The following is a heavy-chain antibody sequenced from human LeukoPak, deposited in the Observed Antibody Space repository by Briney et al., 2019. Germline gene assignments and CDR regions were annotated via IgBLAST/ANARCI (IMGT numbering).Heavy chain of an antibody. CDR2: INPHNVVS. V-gene: IGHV1-2*06. D-gene: IGHD1-26*01. CDR1: GYTFTGYY. J-gene: IGHJ3*02. Sequence: GASVKVSCKTSGYTFTGYYIHWVRQAPGQGLEWMGRINPHNVVSDYAQTFRGRIVVARDRSISTVHMVLRRLRSDDTAAYYCARGSLVGATKADPFEIWGQGTLVTVSS. CDR3: ARGSLVGATKADPFEI.